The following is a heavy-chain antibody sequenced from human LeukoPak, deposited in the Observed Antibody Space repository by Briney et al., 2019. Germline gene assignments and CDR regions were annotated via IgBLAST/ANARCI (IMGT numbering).Heavy chain of an antibody. V-gene: IGHV4-4*02. D-gene: IGHD3-22*01. Sequence: PSGTLSLTCAVSGGSISSSRWWSWVRQPPGKGLEWIGEIYHSGSTNYNPPLKSRVTISVDKSKNHFSLKLSSVTAADTAVYYCATETRYYDDSGYYWYFDYWGQGTLVTVSP. CDR2: IYHSGST. CDR1: GGSISSSRW. J-gene: IGHJ4*02. CDR3: ATETRYYDDSGYYWYFDY.